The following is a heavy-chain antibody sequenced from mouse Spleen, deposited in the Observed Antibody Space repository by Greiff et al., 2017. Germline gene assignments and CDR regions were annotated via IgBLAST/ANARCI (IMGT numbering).Heavy chain of an antibody. CDR1: GFTFSSYG. J-gene: IGHJ2*01. V-gene: IGHV5-6*01. CDR3: AREGAEGDNFDY. D-gene: IGHD3-3*01. CDR2: ISSGGSYT. Sequence: EVKLVESGGDLVKPGGSLKLSCAASGFTFSSYGMSWVRQTPDKRLEWVATISSGGSYTYYPDSVKGRFTISRDNAKNTLYLQMSSLKSEDTAMYYCAREGAEGDNFDYWGQGTTLTHSS.